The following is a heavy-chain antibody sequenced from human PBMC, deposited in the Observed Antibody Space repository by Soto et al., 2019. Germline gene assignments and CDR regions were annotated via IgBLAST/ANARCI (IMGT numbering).Heavy chain of an antibody. D-gene: IGHD5-12*01. CDR3: ARGRGYNLDYFDY. J-gene: IGHJ4*02. CDR1: GFTVSSYH. CDR2: IYSGGNT. Sequence: GGSLRLSCAASGFTVSSYHMTWVRQAPGKGLEWVSIIYSGGNTFYAESVKGRFTISRDNSKNTVWLVMDSLRAEDTAVYYCARGRGYNLDYFDYWGQGTLVTVSS. V-gene: IGHV3-53*01.